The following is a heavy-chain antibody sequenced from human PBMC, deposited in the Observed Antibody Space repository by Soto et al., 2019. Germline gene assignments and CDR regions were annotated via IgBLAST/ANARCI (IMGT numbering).Heavy chain of an antibody. CDR3: SRETDYAHFVP. Sequence: QVQLQESGPGLVKPSETLALTCTVSGGSISSDCWSWIRQPPGKGLEWIGHIYHSGCTNYNHSLKSLVIISIGTSMRQFSLMLTSVTAADTAVYFCSRETDYAHFVPWGLGTLVTVSS. J-gene: IGHJ5*02. V-gene: IGHV4-59*12. CDR1: GGSISSDC. CDR2: IYHSGCT. D-gene: IGHD4-17*01.